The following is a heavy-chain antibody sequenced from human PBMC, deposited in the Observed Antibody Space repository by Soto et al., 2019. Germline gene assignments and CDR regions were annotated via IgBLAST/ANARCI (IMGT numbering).Heavy chain of an antibody. V-gene: IGHV3-30-3*01. Sequence: GGSLRLSCAASGFTFSSYAMHWVRQAPGKGLEWVAVISYDGSNKYYADSVKGRFTISRDNSKNTLYLQMNSRRAEDTAVYYCARSAAYCGGDCYLPNYYYYGMDVWGQGTTVTVSS. CDR2: ISYDGSNK. CDR1: GFTFSSYA. CDR3: ARSAAYCGGDCYLPNYYYYGMDV. J-gene: IGHJ6*02. D-gene: IGHD2-21*02.